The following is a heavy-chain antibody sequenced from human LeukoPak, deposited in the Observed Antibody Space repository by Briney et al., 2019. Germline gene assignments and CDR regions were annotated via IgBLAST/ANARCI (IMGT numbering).Heavy chain of an antibody. D-gene: IGHD3-22*01. CDR2: IYYSGSA. V-gene: IGHV4-39*07. Sequence: PSETLSLTSAISGGSITNSSYYWGWIRQPPGKGLEWIGSIYYSGSAYYNPSLKSRVTISVDTSKNQFSLRLRSVTAADTAVYYCAILLAGVSNGYDNAFDIWGQGTMVTVSS. CDR1: GGSITNSSYY. CDR3: AILLAGVSNGYDNAFDI. J-gene: IGHJ3*02.